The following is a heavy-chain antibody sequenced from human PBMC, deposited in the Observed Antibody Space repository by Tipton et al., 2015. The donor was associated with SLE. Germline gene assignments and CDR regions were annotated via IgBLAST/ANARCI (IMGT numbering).Heavy chain of an antibody. Sequence: TLSLTCTVTGDSVSNEFYSWGWVRQPAGKGLEWIGRIHVTGTSTYNPSLKSRVTMSLDTSKNQFSLKLNSVTAADTAVYYCARTMEPVRGADYMDVWGKGTTVIVSS. CDR2: IHVTGTS. CDR3: ARTMEPVRGADYMDV. J-gene: IGHJ6*03. D-gene: IGHD3-10*01. CDR1: GDSVSNEFYS. V-gene: IGHV4-61*02.